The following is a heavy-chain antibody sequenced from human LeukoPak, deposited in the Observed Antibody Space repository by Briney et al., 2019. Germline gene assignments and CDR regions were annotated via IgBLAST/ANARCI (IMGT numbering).Heavy chain of an antibody. CDR3: AKDGLGDYDSSGYYEVYFDY. CDR2: MNKDGSEK. V-gene: IGHV3-7*03. D-gene: IGHD3-22*01. Sequence: GSSLRLSCAASGFLLSNHWMTWVRQAPGKGPEWVANMNKDGSEKYYVDSVKGRFTISRDAAKNSLYLQMNSLRAEDTAVYYCAKDGLGDYDSSGYYEVYFDYWGQGTLVTVSS. CDR1: GFLLSNHW. J-gene: IGHJ4*02.